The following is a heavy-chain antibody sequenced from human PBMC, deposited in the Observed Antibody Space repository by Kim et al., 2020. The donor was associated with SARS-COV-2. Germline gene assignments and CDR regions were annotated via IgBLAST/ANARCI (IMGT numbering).Heavy chain of an antibody. CDR3: AGSRDGYTNSAFGL. V-gene: IGHV3-21*01. Sequence: GGSLRLSCAASGFTFSSYTMNWVRQAPGRGLEWVSSISIRSSYIYYADSVKGRFTISRDNVENSLFLQINSLTVEDTAVYFCAGSRDGYTNSAFGLWGRGTQVTASS. J-gene: IGHJ4*02. CDR2: ISIRSSYI. D-gene: IGHD5-12*01. CDR1: GFTFSSYT.